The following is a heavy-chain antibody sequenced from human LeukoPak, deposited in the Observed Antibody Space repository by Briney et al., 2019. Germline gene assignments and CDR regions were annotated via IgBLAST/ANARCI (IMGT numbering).Heavy chain of an antibody. Sequence: SVKVSCKASGGTFSSYAISWVRQAPGQGLEWVGRIIPIFGIANYAQKFQGRVTITADKSTSTAYMELSSLRSEDTAVYYCARGYRSSTSCYSSGMDVWGQGTTVTVSS. CDR2: IIPIFGIA. CDR1: GGTFSSYA. CDR3: ARGYRSSTSCYSSGMDV. J-gene: IGHJ6*02. V-gene: IGHV1-69*04. D-gene: IGHD2-2*01.